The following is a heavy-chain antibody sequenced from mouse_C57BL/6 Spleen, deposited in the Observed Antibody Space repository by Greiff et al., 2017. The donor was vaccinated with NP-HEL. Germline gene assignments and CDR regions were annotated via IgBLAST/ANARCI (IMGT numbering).Heavy chain of an antibody. CDR1: GFTFSSYT. CDR2: ISGGGGNT. Sequence: EVMLVESGGGLVKPGGSLKLSCAASGFTFSSYTMSWVRQTPEKRLEWVATISGGGGNTYYPDSVKGRFTISRDNAKNTLYLQMSSLRSEDTALYYCARKGYDYGRAMDYWGQGTSVTVSS. CDR3: ARKGYDYGRAMDY. J-gene: IGHJ4*01. V-gene: IGHV5-9*01. D-gene: IGHD2-4*01.